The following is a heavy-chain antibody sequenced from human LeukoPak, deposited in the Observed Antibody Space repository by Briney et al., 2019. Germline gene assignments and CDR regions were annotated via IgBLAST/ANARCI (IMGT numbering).Heavy chain of an antibody. D-gene: IGHD3-9*01. Sequence: ASVKVSCKASGYPFTGYYIHWVRQAPGQGLEWMGWINPNTGGTNYAQKFQGRVTMTRDTSISTAYMEVNRLRSDDTAVYYCARGFDWLEYFFDYWGQGTLVTVSS. CDR3: ARGFDWLEYFFDY. CDR1: GYPFTGYY. J-gene: IGHJ4*02. V-gene: IGHV1-2*02. CDR2: INPNTGGT.